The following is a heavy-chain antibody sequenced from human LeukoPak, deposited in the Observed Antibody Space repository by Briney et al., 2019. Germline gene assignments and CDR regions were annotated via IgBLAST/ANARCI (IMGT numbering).Heavy chain of an antibody. CDR1: GDSISSYF. CDR2: FHDSGSA. J-gene: IGHJ5*02. V-gene: IGHV4-59*01. CDR3: ARDSHSVDTATPRGFDP. Sequence: PETLSLTCTVSGDSISSYFWSWIRQPPGKGLEWIGYFHDSGSANYNPSLKSRITMSVDTSKNQFSLKLRSVTAADTAVYYCARDSHSVDTATPRGFDPWGQGTLVTVSS. D-gene: IGHD2-15*01.